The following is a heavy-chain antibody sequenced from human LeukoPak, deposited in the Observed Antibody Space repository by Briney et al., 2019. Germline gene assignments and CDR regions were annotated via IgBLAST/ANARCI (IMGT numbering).Heavy chain of an antibody. J-gene: IGHJ4*02. Sequence: PGGSLRLSCAPSGFTFSIYSMNWVRQAPGKGLEWVSYISSSSSTIYYADSVKGRFTISRDNAKNSLYLQMNSLRAEDTAVYYCAKEGNFYFDRWGQGTLGTVSS. CDR2: ISSSSSTI. V-gene: IGHV3-48*04. CDR1: GFTFSIYS. CDR3: AKEGNFYFDR. D-gene: IGHD4-23*01.